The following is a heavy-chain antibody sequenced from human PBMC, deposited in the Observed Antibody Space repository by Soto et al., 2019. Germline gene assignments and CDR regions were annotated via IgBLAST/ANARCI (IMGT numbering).Heavy chain of an antibody. J-gene: IGHJ4*02. CDR1: GFTVSSNY. CDR3: AILSN. V-gene: IGHV3-53*01. CDR2: IYSDGTT. Sequence: GGALRLSCAASGFTVSSNYMNWVRQAPGKGLEWVSIIYSDGTTSYADSVKGRFTISRDNFKNTLHLQMNSLRAEDTAVYYCAILSNWGQGTLVTVSS. D-gene: IGHD6-6*01.